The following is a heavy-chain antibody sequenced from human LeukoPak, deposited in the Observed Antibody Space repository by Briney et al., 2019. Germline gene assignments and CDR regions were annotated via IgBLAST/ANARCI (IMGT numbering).Heavy chain of an antibody. V-gene: IGHV1-18*01. Sequence: ASVKVSCKASGYTFTSYGISWVRQAPGQGLEWMGWISPYNSNTYYAQNLQGRVTMTTDTSTSTTYMELRSLRSDDTAVYYCARMGVGRSSSWYSYYMDVWGKGTTVTVSS. D-gene: IGHD6-13*01. CDR2: ISPYNSNT. CDR1: GYTFTSYG. CDR3: ARMGVGRSSSWYSYYMDV. J-gene: IGHJ6*03.